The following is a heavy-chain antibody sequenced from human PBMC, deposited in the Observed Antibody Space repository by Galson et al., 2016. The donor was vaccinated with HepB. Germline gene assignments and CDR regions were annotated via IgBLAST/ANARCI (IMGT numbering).Heavy chain of an antibody. CDR2: IYYSGST. CDR1: GGSISGYY. D-gene: IGHD6-6*01. V-gene: IGHV4-59*01. Sequence: SETLSLTCTVSGGSISGYYWSWIRQSPGKGLEWMGYIYYSGSTNYNPSLRSRVSVSVDTSKNQFSLKLSSVTAADTAIYYCARDSREYRWYFDLWGRGTLVTVSS. J-gene: IGHJ2*01. CDR3: ARDSREYRWYFDL.